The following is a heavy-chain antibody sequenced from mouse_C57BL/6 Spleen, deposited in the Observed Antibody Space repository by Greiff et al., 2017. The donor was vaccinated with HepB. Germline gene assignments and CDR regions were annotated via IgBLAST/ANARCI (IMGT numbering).Heavy chain of an antibody. CDR2: IYPGDGDT. J-gene: IGHJ2*01. CDR1: GYAFSSSW. Sequence: LVESGPELVKPGASVKISCKASGYAFSSSWMNWVKQRPGKGLEWIGRIYPGDGDTNYNGKFKGKATLTADKSSSTAYMQLSSLTSEDSAVYFCARCHYGSSYFDYWGQGTTLTVSS. V-gene: IGHV1-82*01. D-gene: IGHD1-1*01. CDR3: ARCHYGSSYFDY.